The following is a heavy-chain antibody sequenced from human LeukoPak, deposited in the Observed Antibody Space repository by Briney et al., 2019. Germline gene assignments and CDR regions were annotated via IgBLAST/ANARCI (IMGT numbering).Heavy chain of an antibody. CDR1: GFTFSSYS. V-gene: IGHV3-21*01. J-gene: IGHJ4*02. CDR3: ARDSKDYGDYGEYYFDY. CDR2: ISSSSSYI. D-gene: IGHD4-17*01. Sequence: GGSLRLSCAASGFTFSSYSMNWVRQAPGKGLEWVSSISSSSSYIYYADSVKGRFTISRDNAKNSLYLQTNSLRAEDTAVYYCARDSKDYGDYGEYYFDYWGQGTLVTVSS.